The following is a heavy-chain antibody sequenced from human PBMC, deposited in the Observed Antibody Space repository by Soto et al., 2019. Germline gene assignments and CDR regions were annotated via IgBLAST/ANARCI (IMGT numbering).Heavy chain of an antibody. CDR3: AREGIAARLPTD. D-gene: IGHD6-6*01. CDR1: GYTFTGYY. J-gene: IGHJ4*02. Sequence: QVQVVQSGAEVKKPGASVKVSCKASGYTFTGYYLHWVRQAPGQGLEWLGWINPNGGGTNYAQDFQGRITMTRDASINTAYLEVTRLRSEDTAVDYCAREGIAARLPTDWGQGTLVTVSS. CDR2: INPNGGGT. V-gene: IGHV1-2*02.